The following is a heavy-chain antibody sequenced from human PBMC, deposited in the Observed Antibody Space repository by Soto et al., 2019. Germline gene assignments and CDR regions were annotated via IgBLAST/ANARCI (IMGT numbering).Heavy chain of an antibody. V-gene: IGHV1-3*01. CDR3: GRDSWYLPRIYLDY. CDR1: GYAFIDYA. J-gene: IGHJ4*02. Sequence: QVQLVQSGAEVEKPAASVKVSCKASGYAFIDYAMHWVRQAPGQRPEWMGWINPANGDTRYSPNFQGRGTMTRDTSTNTVYMELSSLRSEDTAIYYCGRDSWYLPRIYLDYWGQGALVTVSS. CDR2: INPANGDT. D-gene: IGHD6-13*01.